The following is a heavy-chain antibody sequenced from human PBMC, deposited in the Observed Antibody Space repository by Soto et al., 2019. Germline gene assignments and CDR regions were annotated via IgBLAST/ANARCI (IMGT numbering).Heavy chain of an antibody. Sequence: GASVKVSCKASGYTFTSYGISRVRQAPGQGLEWMGWISAYNGNTNYAQKFQGRVTITRDTFASTAYMEVSSLRSEDTAVYYCARGFPLWFDPWGQGTLVTVSS. V-gene: IGHV1-18*01. J-gene: IGHJ5*02. CDR2: ISAYNGNT. CDR3: ARGFPLWFDP. CDR1: GYTFTSYG. D-gene: IGHD3-3*01.